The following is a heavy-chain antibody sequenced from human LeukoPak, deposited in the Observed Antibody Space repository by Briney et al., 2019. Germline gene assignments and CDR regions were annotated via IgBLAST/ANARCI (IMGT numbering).Heavy chain of an antibody. CDR1: GGSISSSSYY. CDR2: IYYSGST. V-gene: IGHV4-39*01. D-gene: IGHD3-3*01. CDR3: ARFPRGDLWSGYAYGMDV. J-gene: IGHJ6*01. Sequence: SETLSLTCSVSGGSISSSSYYWGWLRQPPGKGLGWIGSIYYSGSTYYNPALKSRITIPVNTPKNQFSLKLSSVTAADAAVYYCARFPRGDLWSGYAYGMDVWGGGTADSVSS.